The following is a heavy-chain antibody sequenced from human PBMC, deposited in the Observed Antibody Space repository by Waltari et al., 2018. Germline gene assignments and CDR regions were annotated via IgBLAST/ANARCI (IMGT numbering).Heavy chain of an antibody. J-gene: IGHJ6*02. Sequence: EVQLVESGGGLVQPGRSLRLSCVGSGFTSKDWAMYWVRQPPGKGLGWVAGIYWNSDRIDYADSVKGRFTISRDNAKNSLYLQMNSLRPEDTALYYCGKDINKGGMDVWGQGTTVIVS. V-gene: IGHV3-9*02. CDR3: GKDINKGGMDV. CDR2: IYWNSDRI. CDR1: GFTSKDWA.